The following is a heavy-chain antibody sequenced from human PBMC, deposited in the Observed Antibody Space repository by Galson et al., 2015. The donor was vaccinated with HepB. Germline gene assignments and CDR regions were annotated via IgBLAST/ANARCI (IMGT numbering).Heavy chain of an antibody. CDR1: GFTVSSYG. D-gene: IGHD6-19*01. Sequence: SLRLSCAASGFTVSSYGMHWVRQAPGKGLEWLAIISYDGNEKYYADSVEGRFTVSRDNSGNTLFLVMKNLRTDDTAVYYCAKDRWTRRIALGGTDYWGRGTLVTVSS. V-gene: IGHV3-30*18. CDR2: ISYDGNEK. CDR3: AKDRWTRRIALGGTDY. J-gene: IGHJ4*02.